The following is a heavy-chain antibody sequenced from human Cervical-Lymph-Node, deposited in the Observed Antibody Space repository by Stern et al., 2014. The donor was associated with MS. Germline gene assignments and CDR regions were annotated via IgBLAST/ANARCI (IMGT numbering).Heavy chain of an antibody. CDR1: GLTFNSYW. J-gene: IGHJ6*02. D-gene: IGHD1-26*01. CDR2: IQQDGSEK. Sequence: DQLVESGGGLVQPGGSLRLSCAASGLTFNSYWMSWVRQAPGKGLEWVANIQQDGSEKYYVDSVKGRFTISRDNAKKSLYLQMNSLRAEDTAVYYCARDRAYSYSWQPSPQMDVWGQGTTVTVSS. CDR3: ARDRAYSYSWQPSPQMDV. V-gene: IGHV3-7*01.